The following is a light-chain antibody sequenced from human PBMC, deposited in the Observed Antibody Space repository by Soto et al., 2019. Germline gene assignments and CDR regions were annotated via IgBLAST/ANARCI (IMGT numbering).Light chain of an antibody. V-gene: IGLV2-14*01. CDR1: NNDIGGYNF. CDR2: EVI. CDR3: NSYTSSATRV. Sequence: QSALTQPASVSGSPGQSITISCTGTNNDIGGYNFVSWYQQHPGKAPKLLIYEVINRPSGVSNRFSGSKSGNTASLSISGRQAEDEADYYCNSYTSSATRVFGGGTKLTVL. J-gene: IGLJ3*02.